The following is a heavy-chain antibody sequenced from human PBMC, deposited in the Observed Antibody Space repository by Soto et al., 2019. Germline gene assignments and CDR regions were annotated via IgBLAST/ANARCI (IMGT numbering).Heavy chain of an antibody. CDR1: GFTFSSYG. Sequence: QVQLVESGGGVVQPGRSLRLACAASGFTFSSYGMHWVRQAPGKGLEWVAVIWYDGSNKYYADSVKGRITISRDNSKNTLYLQMNRMRAEDTAVYYCARGVWEMATIPYWGQGTLVTVSS. CDR2: IWYDGSNK. V-gene: IGHV3-33*01. D-gene: IGHD5-12*01. J-gene: IGHJ4*02. CDR3: ARGVWEMATIPY.